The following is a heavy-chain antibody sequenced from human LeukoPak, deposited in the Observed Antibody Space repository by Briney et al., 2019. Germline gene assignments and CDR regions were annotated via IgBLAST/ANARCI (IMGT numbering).Heavy chain of an antibody. D-gene: IGHD1-26*01. J-gene: IGHJ4*02. Sequence: SETLSLTCTVSGGSISSYYWSWIRQPPGEGLEWIGYIYYSGSTNYNPSLKSRVTISVDTSKNQFSLKLSSVTAADTAVYYCARDMRGSYAIDYWGQGTLVTVSS. CDR1: GGSISSYY. CDR2: IYYSGST. CDR3: ARDMRGSYAIDY. V-gene: IGHV4-59*01.